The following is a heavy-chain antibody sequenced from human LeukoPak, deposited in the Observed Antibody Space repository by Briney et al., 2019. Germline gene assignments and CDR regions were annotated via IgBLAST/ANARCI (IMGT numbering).Heavy chain of an antibody. CDR2: IFTAGTT. CDR1: GFNVSSNY. CDR3: ARSPASLAPTYFDY. Sequence: PGGSLRLSCAASGFNVSSNYMSWVRQRPGKRLEWVSVIFTAGTTYYADSVKGRFTISRDKSKNTLYLQMNSLSAEDTAVYYYARSPASLAPTYFDYWGQGTLVTVSS. J-gene: IGHJ4*02. V-gene: IGHV3-66*01.